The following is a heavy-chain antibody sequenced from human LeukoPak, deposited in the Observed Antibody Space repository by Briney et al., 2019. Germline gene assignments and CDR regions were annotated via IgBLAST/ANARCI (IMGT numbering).Heavy chain of an antibody. Sequence: GASVKVSCKPSGYTFSTYGSSWVRQAPGQGLEWMGWISTYNGNTYYALKLQGRVTMTTDTSTSTAYMELRSLRAEDTAVYYCAKDLGHYYGSGGFDYWGQGTLVTVSS. D-gene: IGHD3-10*01. CDR2: ISTYNGNT. V-gene: IGHV1-18*01. J-gene: IGHJ4*02. CDR3: AKDLGHYYGSGGFDY. CDR1: GYTFSTYG.